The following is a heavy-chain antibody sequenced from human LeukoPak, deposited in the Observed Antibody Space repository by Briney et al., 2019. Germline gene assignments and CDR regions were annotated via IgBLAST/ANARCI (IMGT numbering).Heavy chain of an antibody. D-gene: IGHD6-19*01. Sequence: PGGSLRLSCAASEFTFSDAWMNWVRQAPGKGLERVGRIISKTDGGTTDYAAPVKGRFTISRDDSKNTLFLQMSSLKTEDTAVYYCAKYSSGSFAFWGQGTLVTVSS. CDR3: AKYSSGSFAF. J-gene: IGHJ4*02. V-gene: IGHV3-15*01. CDR2: IISKTDGGTT. CDR1: EFTFSDAW.